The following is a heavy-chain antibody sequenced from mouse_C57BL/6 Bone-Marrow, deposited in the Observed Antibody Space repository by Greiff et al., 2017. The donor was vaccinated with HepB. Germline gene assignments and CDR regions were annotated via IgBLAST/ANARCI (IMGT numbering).Heavy chain of an antibody. CDR3: ARSFYVILFYYAMDY. D-gene: IGHD1-1*01. CDR1: GFSLSTFGMG. J-gene: IGHJ4*01. Sequence: QVTLKVSGPGILQPSQTLSLTCSFSGFSLSTFGMGVGWIRQPSGKGLEWLAHIWWDDDKYYNPALKSRLTISKDTSKNQVFPKIANVDTADTATDYCARSFYVILFYYAMDYWGQGTSVTVSS. V-gene: IGHV8-8*01. CDR2: IWWDDDK.